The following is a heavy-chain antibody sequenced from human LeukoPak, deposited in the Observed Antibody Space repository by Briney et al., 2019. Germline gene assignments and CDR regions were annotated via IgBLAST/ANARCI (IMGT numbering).Heavy chain of an antibody. Sequence: PGGSLRLSCAASGFTFSNAWMSWVRQAPGKGLEWIGEINHSGSTNYNPSLKSRVTISVDTSKNQFSLKLSSVTAADTAVYYCARASEMATRRTTYYFDYWGQGTLVTVSS. CDR2: INHSGST. CDR3: ARASEMATRRTTYYFDY. J-gene: IGHJ4*02. CDR1: GFTFSNAW. D-gene: IGHD5-24*01. V-gene: IGHV4-34*01.